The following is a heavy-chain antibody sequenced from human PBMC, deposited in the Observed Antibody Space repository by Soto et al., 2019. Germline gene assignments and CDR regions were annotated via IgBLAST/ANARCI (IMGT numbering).Heavy chain of an antibody. V-gene: IGHV4-61*08. Sequence: SETLSLTCTVSGAALSSGGYFYTWVRKPPGKGLEWLGYIYYSGGTNYNPSLKRRVTLSLDKSKSQFSLRLISVTAADTAVYYCTREQSDDNYFNPWGQGTLDTFSS. CDR2: IYYSGGT. CDR3: TREQSDDNYFNP. J-gene: IGHJ5*02. CDR1: GAALSSGGYF. D-gene: IGHD6-19*01.